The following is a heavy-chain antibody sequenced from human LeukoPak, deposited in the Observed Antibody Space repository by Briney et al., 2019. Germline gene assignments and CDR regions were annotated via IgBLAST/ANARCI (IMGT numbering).Heavy chain of an antibody. CDR1: GFTFSSYA. J-gene: IGHJ4*02. CDR3: AKGPGYDFWSGYYGYFDY. Sequence: GESLRLSCAASGFTFSSYAMSWVRQAPGKGLEWVSGISGSGGSTYYADSVKGRFTISRDSSKNTLYLQMNSLRAVDTAVYYCAKGPGYDFWSGYYGYFDYWGQGTLVTVSS. V-gene: IGHV3-23*01. D-gene: IGHD3-3*01. CDR2: ISGSGGST.